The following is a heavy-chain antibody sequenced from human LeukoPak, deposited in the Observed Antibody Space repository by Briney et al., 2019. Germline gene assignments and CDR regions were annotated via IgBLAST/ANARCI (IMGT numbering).Heavy chain of an antibody. CDR3: AKDIYYYDSSGPTFDY. V-gene: IGHV3-9*01. Sequence: GGSLRLSCAASGFTFYDYAMHWVRQAPGKGLEWVSGISWNSGSIGYADSVKGRFTISRDNAKNSLYLQMNSLRAEDTALYYCAKDIYYYDSSGPTFDYWGQGTLVTVSS. D-gene: IGHD3-22*01. CDR2: ISWNSGSI. J-gene: IGHJ4*02. CDR1: GFTFYDYA.